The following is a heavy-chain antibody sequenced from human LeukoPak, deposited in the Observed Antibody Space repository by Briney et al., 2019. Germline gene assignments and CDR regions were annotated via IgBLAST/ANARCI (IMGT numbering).Heavy chain of an antibody. Sequence: GGSLRLSCAVSGFTLSNYSMNWVRQAPGKGLEWISYIGGSGFTIHYADSVKGRFTISRDNAKNSLYLQMNSLRAEDTAVYYCARGVPKTSYYYYYMDVWGKGTTVTVSS. J-gene: IGHJ6*03. CDR3: ARGVPKTSYYYYYMDV. CDR1: GFTLSNYS. CDR2: IGGSGFTI. V-gene: IGHV3-48*01. D-gene: IGHD4-11*01.